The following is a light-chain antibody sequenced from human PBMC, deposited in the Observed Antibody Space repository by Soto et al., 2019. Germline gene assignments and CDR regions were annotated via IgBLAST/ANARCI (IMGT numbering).Light chain of an antibody. V-gene: IGLV2-11*01. CDR1: SSDVGAYNY. CDR3: CSYAGSNILI. CDR2: DVS. J-gene: IGLJ2*01. Sequence: SALPRPRSVSGSPGQSVTISCTGTSSDVGAYNYVSWYQRHPGKAPKLIISDVSKRPSGVPDRFSDSKSGNTASLTISGLQADDEADYDCCSYAGSNILIFGGGTKLTVL.